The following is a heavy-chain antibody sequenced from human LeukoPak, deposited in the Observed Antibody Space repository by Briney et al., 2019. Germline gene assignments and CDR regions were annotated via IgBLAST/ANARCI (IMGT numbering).Heavy chain of an antibody. J-gene: IGHJ4*02. CDR1: GGSISSYY. CDR3: ARERSSQGYFDF. V-gene: IGHV5-51*01. Sequence: ETLSLTCTVSGGSISSYYWSWIRQPPGKGLEWMGIIYPDDSDTRYSPSFQGQVTISADKSISTAYLQWSSLKASDTAMYYCARERSSQGYFDFWGQGTLVTVSS. CDR2: IYPDDSDT. D-gene: IGHD6-6*01.